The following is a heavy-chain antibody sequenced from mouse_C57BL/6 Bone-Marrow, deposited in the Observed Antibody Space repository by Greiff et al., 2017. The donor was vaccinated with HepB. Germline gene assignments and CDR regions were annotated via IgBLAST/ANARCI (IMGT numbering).Heavy chain of an antibody. V-gene: IGHV10-1*01. J-gene: IGHJ4*01. CDR1: GFSFNTYA. Sequence: EVQVVESGGGLVQPKGSLKLSCAASGFSFNTYAMNWVRQAPGKGLEWVARIRSKSNNYATYYADSVKDRFTISRDDSESMLYLQMNNLKTEDTAMYYWVRHYGYAMDYWGQGTSVTVSS. CDR3: VRHYGYAMDY. D-gene: IGHD1-1*02. CDR2: IRSKSNNYAT.